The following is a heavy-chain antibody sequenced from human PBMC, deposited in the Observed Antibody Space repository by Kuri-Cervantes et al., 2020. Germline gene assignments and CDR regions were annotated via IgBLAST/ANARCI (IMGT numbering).Heavy chain of an antibody. CDR3: ARDLAGVGAVEGDY. CDR2: ISYDGSNK. D-gene: IGHD3-3*01. J-gene: IGHJ4*02. CDR1: GFTFRTYA. V-gene: IGHV3-30*04. Sequence: GESLKISCAASGFTFRTYAIHWVRQSSGKGLEWVAVISYDGSNKYYADSVKGRFTISRDNSKNTLYLQMNSLRAEDTAVYYCARDLAGVGAVEGDYWGQGTLVTVSS.